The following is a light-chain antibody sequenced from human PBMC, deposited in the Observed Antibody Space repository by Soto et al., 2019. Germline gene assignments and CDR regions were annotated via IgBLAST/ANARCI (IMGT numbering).Light chain of an antibody. CDR1: SSDVGGYNY. CDR2: EVS. V-gene: IGLV2-14*01. CDR3: NSFTSSSTFV. J-gene: IGLJ1*01. Sequence: QSVLTQPASVSGSPGQSITISCTGTSSDVGGYNYVSWYQQHPGKVPKLMIYEVSNRPSGVSNRFSGSKSGNTASLTISGLQAEDEAHYYCNSFTSSSTFVFGTGTKLTVL.